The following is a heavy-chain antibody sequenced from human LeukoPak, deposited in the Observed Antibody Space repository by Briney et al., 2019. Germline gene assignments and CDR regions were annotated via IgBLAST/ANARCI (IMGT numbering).Heavy chain of an antibody. CDR2: IYYSGST. D-gene: IGHD5-18*01. Sequence: SETLSLTCTVSGGSISSYYWSWIRQPPGKGLEWIGYIYYSGSTNYNPSLKSRVTISVDTSKNQFSLKLSSVTAADTAVYYCARAKKSDVDTSSGWIQVSDYYYYYMDVWGKGTTVTISS. V-gene: IGHV4-59*08. CDR1: GGSISSYY. CDR3: ARAKKSDVDTSSGWIQVSDYYYYYMDV. J-gene: IGHJ6*03.